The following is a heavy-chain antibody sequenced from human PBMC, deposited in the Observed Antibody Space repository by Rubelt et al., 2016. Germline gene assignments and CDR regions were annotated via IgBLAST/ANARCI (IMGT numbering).Heavy chain of an antibody. CDR1: GFSLSTSGVG. D-gene: IGHD3-10*01. V-gene: IGHV2-5*02. Sequence: QITLKESGPTLVKPTQTLTLTCTFSGFSLSTSGVGVGWIRQPPGKALEWLALIYWDDDKRYSPSLKSWLTITKDTSKNQLVLTKTDMDPVDTAKKHCAPRSRGYYYGSGSYNPRSAAFDIWGQGTMVTVSS. J-gene: IGHJ3*02. CDR3: APRSRGYYYGSGSYNPRSAAFDI. CDR2: IYWDDDK.